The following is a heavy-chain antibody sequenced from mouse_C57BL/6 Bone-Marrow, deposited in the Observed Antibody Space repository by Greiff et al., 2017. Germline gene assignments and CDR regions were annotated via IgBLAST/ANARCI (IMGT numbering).Heavy chain of an antibody. J-gene: IGHJ4*01. CDR2: IYPRSGNT. CDR1: GYTFTSYG. Sequence: QVQLQQSGAELARPGASVKLSCKASGYTFTSYGISWVKQRTGQGLEWIGEIYPRSGNTYYNEKFKGKATLTADKSSSTAYMELRSLTSEDSAVYFCAVGVRRRRYYAMDYWGQGTSVTVSS. CDR3: AVGVRRRRYYAMDY. V-gene: IGHV1-81*01. D-gene: IGHD2-14*01.